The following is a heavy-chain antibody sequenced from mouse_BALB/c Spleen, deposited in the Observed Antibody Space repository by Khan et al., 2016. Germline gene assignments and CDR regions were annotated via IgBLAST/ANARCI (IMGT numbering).Heavy chain of an antibody. D-gene: IGHD1-1*01. CDR2: INPSNGGT. Sequence: QIQLVQSGAELVKPGASVKLSCKASGYTFTSYYMYWVKQRPGQGLEWIGKINPSNGGTNFNEKFKSKATLTVDKSSSTAYMQLSSLTSEDSAVYYCTNYGSSGFAYWGQGTLVTVSA. CDR1: GYTFTSYY. V-gene: IGHV1-53*01. CDR3: TNYGSSGFAY. J-gene: IGHJ3*01.